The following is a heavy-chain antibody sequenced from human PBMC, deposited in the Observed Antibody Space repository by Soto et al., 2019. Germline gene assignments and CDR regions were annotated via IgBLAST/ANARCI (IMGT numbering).Heavy chain of an antibody. V-gene: IGHV3-48*02. D-gene: IGHD3-22*01. J-gene: IGHJ6*02. Sequence: GGSLRLSCAASGFTFSDYDMNWVRQAPGKGLEWTSYISSSSATIYYADSVKGRFTISRDNAENSLFLQMNSLRDEDTAVYYCARPFGYYDTSGYYGAFYYYGMDVWGQGTTVTVSS. CDR2: ISSSSATI. CDR1: GFTFSDYD. CDR3: ARPFGYYDTSGYYGAFYYYGMDV.